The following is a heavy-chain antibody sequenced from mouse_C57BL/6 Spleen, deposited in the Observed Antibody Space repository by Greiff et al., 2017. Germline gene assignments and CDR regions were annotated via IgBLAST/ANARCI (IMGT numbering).Heavy chain of an antibody. Sequence: EVKVEESGGGLVKPGGSLKLSCAASGFTFSDYGMHWVRQAPEKGLEWVAYISSGSSTIYYADTVKGRVTISRDNAKNTLFLQMTSLRSEDTAMYYCASTVVGYWGQGTTLTVSS. J-gene: IGHJ2*01. D-gene: IGHD1-1*01. CDR1: GFTFSDYG. CDR3: ASTVVGY. CDR2: ISSGSSTI. V-gene: IGHV5-17*01.